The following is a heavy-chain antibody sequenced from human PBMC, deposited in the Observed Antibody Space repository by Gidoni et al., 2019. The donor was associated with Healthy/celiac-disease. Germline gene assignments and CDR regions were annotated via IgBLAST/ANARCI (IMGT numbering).Heavy chain of an antibody. Sequence: QVQLVQSGAEVKKPGSSVTVSCKASGGTFSSYAISWVRQAPGQGLEWMGRIIPILGIANYAQKFQGRVTITADKSTSTAYMELSSLRSEDTAVYYCARDSSVARGYYYYYGMDVWGQGTTVTVSS. J-gene: IGHJ6*02. D-gene: IGHD3-10*01. CDR3: ARDSSVARGYYYYYGMDV. CDR1: GGTFSSYA. CDR2: IIPILGIA. V-gene: IGHV1-69*04.